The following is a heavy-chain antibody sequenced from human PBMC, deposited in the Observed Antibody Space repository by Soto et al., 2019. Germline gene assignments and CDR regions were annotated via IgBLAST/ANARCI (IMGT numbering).Heavy chain of an antibody. CDR1: GVSVRSYT. V-gene: IGHV4-4*07. CDR2: VFSSVSA. J-gene: IGHJ4*02. CDR3: ARDGMTTGDT. D-gene: IGHD2-21*02. Sequence: KTSETLSLTCIVSGVSVRSYTWSWVRQPASKGLEWTGRVFSSVSATYNPSLKSRVSISMDTPENRISLKLDSVTAADAGVYFCARDGMTTGDTWGPGTLVTVSS.